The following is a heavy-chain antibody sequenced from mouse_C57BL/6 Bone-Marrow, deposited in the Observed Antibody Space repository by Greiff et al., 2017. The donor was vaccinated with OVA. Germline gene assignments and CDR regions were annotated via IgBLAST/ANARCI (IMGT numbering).Heavy chain of an antibody. D-gene: IGHD1-1*01. CDR3: ARWGLLLRFYAMDY. V-gene: IGHV1-64*01. Sequence: QVQLQQPGAELVKPGASVKLSCKASGYTFTSYWMHWVKQRPGQGLEWIGMIHPTSGSTNYNEKFKSKATLTVDKSSSTAYMQLSSLTSEDSAVYYCARWGLLLRFYAMDYWGQGTSVTVSS. CDR2: IHPTSGST. J-gene: IGHJ4*01. CDR1: GYTFTSYW.